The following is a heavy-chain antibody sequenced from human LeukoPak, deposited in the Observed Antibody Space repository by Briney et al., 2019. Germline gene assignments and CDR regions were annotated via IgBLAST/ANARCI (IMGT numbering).Heavy chain of an antibody. CDR1: GGSISSSSYY. CDR2: IYYSGST. D-gene: IGHD6-13*01. V-gene: IGHV4-39*01. J-gene: IGHJ5*02. Sequence: SETLSLTCTVSGGSISSSSYYWGWIRQPPGKGLEWIGSIYYSGSTYYNPSLKSRVTISVDTSKNQFSLKLSSVTAADTAVYYCARGVRPYSRSWYGEDWFDPWGQGTLVTVSS. CDR3: ARGVRPYSRSWYGEDWFDP.